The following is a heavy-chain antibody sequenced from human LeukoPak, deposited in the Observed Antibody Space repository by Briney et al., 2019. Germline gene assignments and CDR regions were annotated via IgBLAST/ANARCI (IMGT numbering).Heavy chain of an antibody. CDR2: IIPILGIA. Sequence: GASVKVSFKASGGTFTSYTISWVRQAPGQGLEWMGRIIPILGIANYAQKFQGRVTITADKSTSTAYMELSSLRSEDTAVYYCARDRYCSSTSCYGGYYYYGMDVWGQGTTVTVSS. D-gene: IGHD2-2*01. CDR3: ARDRYCSSTSCYGGYYYYGMDV. J-gene: IGHJ6*02. CDR1: GGTFTSYT. V-gene: IGHV1-69*04.